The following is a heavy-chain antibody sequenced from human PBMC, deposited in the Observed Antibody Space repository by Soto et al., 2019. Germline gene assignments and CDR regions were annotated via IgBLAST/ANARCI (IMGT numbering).Heavy chain of an antibody. J-gene: IGHJ5*02. D-gene: IGHD4-17*01. CDR3: ASHFHGDYPNWFDP. Sequence: QLQLQESGPGLVKPSETLSLTCTVSGGSISSSSHYWGWIRQPPGKGLEWIGSIYYSGSTYYNPSPQSLVTLSVDTSNYQFSLKRRSVTAADAAVYLCASHFHGDYPNWFDPWGQGTLVTGSS. CDR1: GGSISSSSHY. CDR2: IYYSGST. V-gene: IGHV4-39*01.